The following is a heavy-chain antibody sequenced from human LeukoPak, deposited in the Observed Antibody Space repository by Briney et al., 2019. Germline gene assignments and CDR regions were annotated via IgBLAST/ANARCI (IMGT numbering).Heavy chain of an antibody. V-gene: IGHV4-34*01. J-gene: IGHJ4*02. Sequence: PSETLSLTCAVYGGSFSGYYWSWIRHPPGKGLEGIGEINHSGSTNYNPSLKSRVTISVDTSKNQFSLKLSSVTAADTAVYYCARGLGTPPTPYYGSGIDYWGQGTLVTVSS. CDR3: ARGLGTPPTPYYGSGIDY. CDR2: INHSGST. D-gene: IGHD3-10*01. CDR1: GGSFSGYY.